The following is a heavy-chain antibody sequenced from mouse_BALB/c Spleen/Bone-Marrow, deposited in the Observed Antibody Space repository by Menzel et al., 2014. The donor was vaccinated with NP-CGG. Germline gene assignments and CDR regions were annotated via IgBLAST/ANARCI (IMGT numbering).Heavy chain of an antibody. V-gene: IGHV5-6*01. J-gene: IGHJ2*01. D-gene: IGHD2-4*01. CDR2: ISSGGSYT. CDR1: GFTFSSYG. CDR3: ARQTHYDYDGYFDY. Sequence: EVKLMESGGDLVKPGGSLKLSCAASGFTFSSYGMSWVRQTPDKRLEWVATISSGGSYTYYPDSVKGRFTISGDNAKNTLYLQMSSLKSEDTAMYYCARQTHYDYDGYFDYWGQGTTLTVSS.